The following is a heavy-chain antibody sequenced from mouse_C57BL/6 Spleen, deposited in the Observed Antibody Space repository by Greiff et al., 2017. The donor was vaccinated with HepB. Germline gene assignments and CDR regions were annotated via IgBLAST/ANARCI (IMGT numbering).Heavy chain of an antibody. CDR3: AREGDGSSYDYFDY. Sequence: EVKLQESGGGLVKPGGSLKLSCAASGFTFSSYAMSWVRQTPEKRLEWVATISDGGSYTYYPDNVKGRFTISRDNAKNNLYLQMSHLKSEDTAMYYCAREGDGSSYDYFDYWGQGTTLTVSS. CDR2: ISDGGSYT. CDR1: GFTFSSYA. J-gene: IGHJ2*01. D-gene: IGHD1-1*01. V-gene: IGHV5-4*01.